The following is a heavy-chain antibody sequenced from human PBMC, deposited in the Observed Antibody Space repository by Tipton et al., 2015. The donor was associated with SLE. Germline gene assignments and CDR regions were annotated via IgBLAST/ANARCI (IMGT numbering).Heavy chain of an antibody. Sequence: TLSLTCTVSGGSISSSSYYWGWIRQPPGKGLEYIGSIYYRGATYYNLSLRSRVTISVDTSNHFSLRLSSVTAADTALYYCARSASSNLHYMDVWGKGTTVTISS. J-gene: IGHJ6*03. D-gene: IGHD2-15*01. CDR3: ARSASSNLHYMDV. CDR1: GGSISSSSYY. V-gene: IGHV4-39*01. CDR2: IYYRGAT.